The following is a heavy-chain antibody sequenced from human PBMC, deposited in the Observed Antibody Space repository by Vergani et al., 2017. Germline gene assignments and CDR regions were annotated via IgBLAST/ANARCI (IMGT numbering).Heavy chain of an antibody. D-gene: IGHD3-16*01. CDR3: ARAQGFSYNYGSDY. J-gene: IGHJ4*02. CDR2: IYPGDSDT. V-gene: IGHV5-51*01. Sequence: EVQLVQSGAEVKKPGESLKISCKASGYNFPIHWIGWVRQMPGKGLEWMGVIYPGDSDTRYNPSFQGQVIISVGKSVSTVYLQWSNLKASDTAMYYCARAQGFSYNYGSDYWGQGTLVTVSS. CDR1: GYNFPIHW.